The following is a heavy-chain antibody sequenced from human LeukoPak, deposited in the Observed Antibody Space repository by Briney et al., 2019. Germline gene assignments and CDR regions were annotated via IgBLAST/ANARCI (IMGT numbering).Heavy chain of an antibody. Sequence: PGGSLRLSCAASGFTFSSYEMNWVRQAPGKGLEWVANIKQDGSEKYYVDSVKGRFTISRDNAKNSLYLQMNSLRAEDTAVYYCARESNGEYFDYWGQGTLVTVSS. CDR1: GFTFSSYE. CDR2: IKQDGSEK. V-gene: IGHV3-7*03. J-gene: IGHJ4*02. D-gene: IGHD2-8*01. CDR3: ARESNGEYFDY.